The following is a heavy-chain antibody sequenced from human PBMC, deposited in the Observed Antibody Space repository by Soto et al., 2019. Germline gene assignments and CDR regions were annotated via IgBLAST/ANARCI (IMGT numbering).Heavy chain of an antibody. CDR1: GGTFSSYA. Sequence: QVQLVQSGAEVKKPGSSVKVSCKASGGTFSSYAISWVRQAHGQGLDWMGGIIPISETTDYAQKFQGRVTITADESKSTAYMELCSLKSEYTAVYYCARSQGSSTSLEIYYYYYYGMDVWGQGTTVTVSS. V-gene: IGHV1-69*01. D-gene: IGHD2-2*01. CDR3: ARSQGSSTSLEIYYYYYYGMDV. J-gene: IGHJ6*02. CDR2: IIPISETT.